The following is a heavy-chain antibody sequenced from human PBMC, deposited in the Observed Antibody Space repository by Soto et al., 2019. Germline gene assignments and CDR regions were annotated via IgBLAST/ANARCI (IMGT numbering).Heavy chain of an antibody. J-gene: IGHJ4*02. V-gene: IGHV3-30*03. CDR1: GFTFSSYS. Sequence: VQLVESGGGLVKPGGSLRLSCAASGFTFSSYSMNWVRQAPGKGLEWVALISYDGSNKYYADSVKGRFTISRDNSKNTLYLQMNSLRADDTAVYYCARAAPLYYYDSSGYFDYWGQGTLVTVSS. CDR2: ISYDGSNK. D-gene: IGHD3-22*01. CDR3: ARAAPLYYYDSSGYFDY.